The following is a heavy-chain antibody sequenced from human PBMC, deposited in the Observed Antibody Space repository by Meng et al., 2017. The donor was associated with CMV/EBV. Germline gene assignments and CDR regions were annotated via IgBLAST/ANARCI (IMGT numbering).Heavy chain of an antibody. CDR1: VIAFSNAC. CDR3: AKDLLSGSYWFDP. V-gene: IGHV3-23*01. CDR2: ISGSGGST. J-gene: IGHJ5*02. D-gene: IGHD1-26*01. Sequence: AASVIAFSNACVGWFRQAPGKWLEWVSAISGSGGSTFYAVSVKGRFTISRDNSMNTLSLQMTSLRAEDTAVYYCAKDLLSGSYWFDPWGQGTLVTVSS.